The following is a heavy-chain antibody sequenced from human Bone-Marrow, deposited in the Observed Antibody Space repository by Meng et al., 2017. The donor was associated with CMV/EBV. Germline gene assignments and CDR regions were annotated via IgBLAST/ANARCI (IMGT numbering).Heavy chain of an antibody. CDR3: ARDFRDPIVVVPAAPTSVRFDP. V-gene: IGHV4-39*07. Sequence: SETLSLTCTVSGGSISSSSYYWGWIRQPPGKGLEWIGSIYYSGSTYYNPSLKSRVTISVDTSKNQFSLKLSSVTAADTAVYYCARDFRDPIVVVPAAPTSVRFDPWGQGTLVTVSS. CDR2: IYYSGST. CDR1: GGSISSSSYY. D-gene: IGHD2-2*01. J-gene: IGHJ5*02.